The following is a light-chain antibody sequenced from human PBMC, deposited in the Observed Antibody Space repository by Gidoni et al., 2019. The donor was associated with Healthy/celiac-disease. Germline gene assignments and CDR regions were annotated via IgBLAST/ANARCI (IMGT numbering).Light chain of an antibody. V-gene: IGKV2-28*01. CDR2: LGS. CDR3: MQALQTPLT. J-gene: IGKJ4*01. CDR1: QSLLHSNGYNY. Sequence: DIVMTPSPLSLPVTPGEPASISCRSSQSLLHSNGYNYLDWYQQKPGQSPQLLIYLGSNRASGVPDRFSGSGSGTDFTLKISRVEAEDVGVYYCMQALQTPLTFGGGTKVEIK.